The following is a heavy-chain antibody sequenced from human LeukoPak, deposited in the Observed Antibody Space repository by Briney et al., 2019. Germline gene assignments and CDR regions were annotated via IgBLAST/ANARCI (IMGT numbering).Heavy chain of an antibody. CDR1: GFTFSSYS. CDR3: ARGLYYDSSGYYY. J-gene: IGHJ4*02. Sequence: GGSLRLSCAASGFTFSSYSMNWVRQAPGKELEWVSSISSSSSYIYYADSVKGRFTISRDNAKNSLYLQMNSLRAEDTAVYYCARGLYYDSSGYYYWGQGTLVTVSS. CDR2: ISSSSSYI. V-gene: IGHV3-21*01. D-gene: IGHD3-22*01.